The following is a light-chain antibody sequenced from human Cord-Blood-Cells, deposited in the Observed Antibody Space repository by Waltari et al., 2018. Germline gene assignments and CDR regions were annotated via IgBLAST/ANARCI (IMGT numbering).Light chain of an antibody. CDR1: QSVSSY. V-gene: IGKV3-11*01. J-gene: IGKJ4*01. Sequence: EIVLTQSPATLSLSPGERATLSCRASQSVSSYLAWYQQKPGQAPRLLIYDASNRATGIPARCSGSGSGTDFTLTISSLEPEDFAVYYCQQRSNWPPLTFGGGTKVEIE. CDR3: QQRSNWPPLT. CDR2: DAS.